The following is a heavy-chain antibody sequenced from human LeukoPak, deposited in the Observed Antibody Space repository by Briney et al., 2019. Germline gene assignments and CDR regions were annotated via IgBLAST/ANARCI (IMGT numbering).Heavy chain of an antibody. CDR2: INAGNGNT. D-gene: IGHD3-22*01. CDR3: ARALFYDSSGYYLYHDY. Sequence: ASVKVSCKACGYTFTSYAMQWVRQAPGQRLEWMGWINAGNGNTKYSQKFQGRVTITRDTSASTAYMELSSLRSEDTAVYYCARALFYDSSGYYLYHDYWGQGTLVTVSS. V-gene: IGHV1-3*01. J-gene: IGHJ4*02. CDR1: GYTFTSYA.